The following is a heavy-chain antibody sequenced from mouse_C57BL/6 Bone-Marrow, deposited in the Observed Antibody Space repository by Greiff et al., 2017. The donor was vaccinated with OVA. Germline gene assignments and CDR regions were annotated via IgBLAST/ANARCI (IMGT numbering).Heavy chain of an antibody. CDR1: GFTFSDYG. Sequence: EVQLVESGGGLVKPGGSLKLSCAASGFTFSDYGMHWVRQAPEKGLEWVAYISSGSSTIYYADTVKGRFTISRDNAQNTLFLQMTSLRSEDTAMYYCASFYAGGYFDVWGTGTTVTVSS. V-gene: IGHV5-17*01. J-gene: IGHJ1*03. CDR3: ASFYAGGYFDV. D-gene: IGHD2-10*01. CDR2: ISSGSSTI.